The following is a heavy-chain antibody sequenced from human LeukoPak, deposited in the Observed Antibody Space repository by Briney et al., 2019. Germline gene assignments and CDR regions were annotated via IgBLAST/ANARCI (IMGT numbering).Heavy chain of an antibody. D-gene: IGHD1-26*01. V-gene: IGHV4-59*12. CDR1: GGSISTYY. Sequence: SETLSLTCTVSGGSISTYYWNWIRQPPGKGPEWIGYVYYSGTTNFNPSLKGRVTISVDTSKNQFSLKLSSVTAADTAVYYCAREGVGATEFDYWGQGTLVTVSS. J-gene: IGHJ4*02. CDR2: VYYSGTT. CDR3: AREGVGATEFDY.